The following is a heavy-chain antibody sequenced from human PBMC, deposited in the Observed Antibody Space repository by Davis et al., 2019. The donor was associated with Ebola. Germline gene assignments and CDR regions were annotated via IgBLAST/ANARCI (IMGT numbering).Heavy chain of an antibody. Sequence: ASVKVSCKASGYTFTSYGISWVRQAPGQGLEWMGWISAYNGNTNYAQKLQGRVTMTTDTSTSTAYMELRSLRSDDTAVYYCARVTGRVVITDFDYWGQGTLVTVSS. CDR1: GYTFTSYG. J-gene: IGHJ4*02. D-gene: IGHD3-22*01. CDR2: ISAYNGNT. V-gene: IGHV1-18*01. CDR3: ARVTGRVVITDFDY.